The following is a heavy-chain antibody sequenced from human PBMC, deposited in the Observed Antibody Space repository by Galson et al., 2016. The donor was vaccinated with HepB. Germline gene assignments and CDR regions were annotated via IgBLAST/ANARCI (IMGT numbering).Heavy chain of an antibody. CDR2: ITSDASKQ. D-gene: IGHD2-15*01. Sequence: SLRLSCAASGFTFSNYGIHCVRQAPGQGLEWVAVITSDASKQYYADSVKGRFTISRDNSKNTPYLQMNSLRPEDTAVYYCARDVAVVARTSWYFDLWGRGTLVTVPS. J-gene: IGHJ2*01. CDR1: GFTFSNYG. CDR3: ARDVAVVARTSWYFDL. V-gene: IGHV3-30*03.